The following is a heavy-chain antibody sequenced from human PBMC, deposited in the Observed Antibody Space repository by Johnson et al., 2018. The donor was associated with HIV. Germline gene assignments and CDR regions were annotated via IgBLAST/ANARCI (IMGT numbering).Heavy chain of an antibody. CDR3: ASPLEAAAGPMDAFDI. D-gene: IGHD6-13*01. CDR1: GFTFSDYY. J-gene: IGHJ3*02. CDR2: ISSSGTTV. Sequence: QVQLVESGGGLVKPGGSLRLSCAASGFTFSDYYMSWIRQAPGKGLEWVSYISSSGTTVYNADSVKGRFSISRDNAKQSLYLQMNSLRAEDTAVYYCASPLEAAAGPMDAFDIWGQGTMVTVSS. V-gene: IGHV3-11*04.